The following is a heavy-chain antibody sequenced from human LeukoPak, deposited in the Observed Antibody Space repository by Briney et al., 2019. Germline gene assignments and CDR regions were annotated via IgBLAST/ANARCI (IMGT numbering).Heavy chain of an antibody. CDR3: ARDLLDMVRGVIRRYYYGMDV. D-gene: IGHD3-10*01. V-gene: IGHV1-18*01. CDR1: GYTFTSYG. J-gene: IGHJ6*02. Sequence: ASVKVSCKASGYTFTSYGISWVRQAPGRGLEWMGWISAYNGNTNYAQKLQGRVTMTRDTSTSTVYMELSSLRSEDTAVYYCARDLLDMVRGVIRRYYYGMDVWGQGTTVTVSS. CDR2: ISAYNGNT.